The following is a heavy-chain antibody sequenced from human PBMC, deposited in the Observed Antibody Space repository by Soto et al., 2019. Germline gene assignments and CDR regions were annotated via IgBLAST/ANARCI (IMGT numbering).Heavy chain of an antibody. Sequence: QLQLQESGPGLVKPSETLSLTCTVSGGSISSSSYYWGWIRQPPGKGLEWIGSIYYSGSTYYNPSLKSRVTISVDTSKNQFSLKLSSVTAADTAVYYCARPALYDSSGYYGVFDYWGQGTLVTVSS. CDR1: GGSISSSSYY. CDR2: IYYSGST. D-gene: IGHD3-22*01. J-gene: IGHJ4*02. V-gene: IGHV4-39*01. CDR3: ARPALYDSSGYYGVFDY.